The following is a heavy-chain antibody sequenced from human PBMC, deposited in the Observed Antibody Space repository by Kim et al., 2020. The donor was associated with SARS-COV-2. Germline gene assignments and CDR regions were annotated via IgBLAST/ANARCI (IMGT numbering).Heavy chain of an antibody. D-gene: IGHD3-10*01. Sequence: GGSLRLSCAASGFSFSGYAMHWVRQAPGKGLEWVAVTSYDGDNKYYADSVKGRFTISRDNSKNTLYLQMNSLRAEDTAVYYCARSASGSYYYGFDPWGQGTLITVSS. CDR2: TSYDGDNK. J-gene: IGHJ5*02. CDR3: ARSASGSYYYGFDP. V-gene: IGHV3-30*04. CDR1: GFSFSGYA.